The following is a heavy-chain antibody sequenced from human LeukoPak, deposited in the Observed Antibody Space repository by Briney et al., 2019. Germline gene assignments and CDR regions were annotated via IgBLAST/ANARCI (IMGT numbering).Heavy chain of an antibody. V-gene: IGHV3-23*01. Sequence: GGSLRLSCAASGFTFSNYALNWVRQAPGKGLEWVSTISGSGGSTYYADSVKGRFTISRDNSKNTVYLQMNSLRAEDTAVYYCAKDLSCTNDVCHGDFDYWGQRTLVTVSS. J-gene: IGHJ4*02. CDR2: ISGSGGST. CDR1: GFTFSNYA. D-gene: IGHD2-8*01. CDR3: AKDLSCTNDVCHGDFDY.